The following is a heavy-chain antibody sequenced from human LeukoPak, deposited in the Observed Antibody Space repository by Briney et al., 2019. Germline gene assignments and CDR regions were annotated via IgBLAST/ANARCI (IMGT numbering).Heavy chain of an antibody. CDR1: GFIFSSYG. CDR2: IRHDGSNK. J-gene: IGHJ4*02. CDR3: ARDHHGTGSYFEY. V-gene: IGHV3-30*02. D-gene: IGHD3-10*01. Sequence: GGSLRLSCAASGFIFSSYGLHWVRQAPGKGLEWAAFIRHDGSNKYFVDSVKGRFTISRDNSKNTVYLQMNSLRIDDTAMYYCARDHHGTGSYFEYWGQGILVTVSS.